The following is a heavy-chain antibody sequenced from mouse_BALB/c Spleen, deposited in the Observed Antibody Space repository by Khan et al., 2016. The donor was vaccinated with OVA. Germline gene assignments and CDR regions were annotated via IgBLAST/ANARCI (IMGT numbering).Heavy chain of an antibody. CDR1: GYTFTSNW. V-gene: IGHV1-7*01. Sequence: VQLQESGAELAKPGASVKMSCKASGYTFTSNWMHWIKQRPGQGLEWIGYINPTSGYTDYNQKFKDKATLTADKSSSTAYMQLSSLTSDDSAVYYCARDRIDYWGQGTALTVSS. J-gene: IGHJ2*01. CDR3: ARDRIDY. CDR2: INPTSGYT.